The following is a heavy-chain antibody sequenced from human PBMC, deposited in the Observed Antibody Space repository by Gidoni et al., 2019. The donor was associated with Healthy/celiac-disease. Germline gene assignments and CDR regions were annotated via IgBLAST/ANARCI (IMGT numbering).Heavy chain of an antibody. CDR3: ARGYCTGGVCSAYYYYYGMDV. CDR2: INHSGST. D-gene: IGHD2-8*02. Sequence: QVQLQQWGAGLLKPSETLSLTCAVYGGSFSGYYWSWIRQPPGKGLEWIGEINHSGSTNYNPSLKSLVTISVDTSKNQFSLKLSSVTAADTAVYYCARGYCTGGVCSAYYYYYGMDVWGKGTTVTVSS. V-gene: IGHV4-34*01. CDR1: GGSFSGYY. J-gene: IGHJ6*04.